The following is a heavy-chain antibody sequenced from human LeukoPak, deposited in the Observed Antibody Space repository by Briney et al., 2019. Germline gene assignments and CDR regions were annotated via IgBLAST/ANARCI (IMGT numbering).Heavy chain of an antibody. CDR1: GGSISSSSYY. V-gene: IGHV4-39*01. J-gene: IGHJ5*02. Sequence: PSETLSLTCTVSGGSISSSSYYWGWIRQPPGKGLEWIGSIYYSGSTYYNPSLKSRVTISVDTSKNQFSLKLSSVTAADTAVYYCARHRIVVVPAARNWLDPWGQGTLVTVSS. CDR3: ARHRIVVVPAARNWLDP. CDR2: IYYSGST. D-gene: IGHD2-2*01.